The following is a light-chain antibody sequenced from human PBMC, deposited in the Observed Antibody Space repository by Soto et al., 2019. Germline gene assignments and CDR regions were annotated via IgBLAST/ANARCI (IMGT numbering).Light chain of an antibody. CDR1: SSNIGAGYD. CDR3: QSYDSSLSGCYV. Sequence: VLTHPPSASGTPWQRVTISCTGSSSNIGAGYDVHWYQQLPGTAPKLLIYGNSNRPSGVPDRFSGSKSGTSASLAITGLQAEDEADYYCQSYDSSLSGCYVFGTGTKVTVL. CDR2: GNS. J-gene: IGLJ1*01. V-gene: IGLV1-40*01.